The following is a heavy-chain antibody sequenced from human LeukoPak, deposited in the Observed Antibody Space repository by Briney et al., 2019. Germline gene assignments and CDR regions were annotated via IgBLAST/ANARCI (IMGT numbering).Heavy chain of an antibody. V-gene: IGHV6-1*01. CDR3: ARDLAGFGGYSYGMVDY. CDR1: GDSVSSNSAA. D-gene: IGHD5-18*01. CDR2: TYYRSEWHN. J-gene: IGHJ4*02. Sequence: SQTLSLTCAISGDSVSSNSAAWNWNRQSPSRGLEWLGRTYYRSEWHNDYAVSVKSRIIISPDTSKNQFSLQLKSVTPEDTAVYYCARDLAGFGGYSYGMVDYWGQGTLVTVSS.